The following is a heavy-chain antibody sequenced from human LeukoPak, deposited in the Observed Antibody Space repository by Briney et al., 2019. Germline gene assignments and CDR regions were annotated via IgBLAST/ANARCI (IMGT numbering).Heavy chain of an antibody. J-gene: IGHJ5*02. CDR1: GGSISSSSYY. Sequence: SETLSLTCTVSGGSISSSSYYWGWIRQPPGKGLEWIGSIYYSGSTYYNPSLKSRVTISVDTSKNQFSLKLSSVTAADTAVYYCAVTYCGGDCFLRPNWFDPWGQGTLVTVSS. V-gene: IGHV4-39*01. D-gene: IGHD2-21*02. CDR3: AVTYCGGDCFLRPNWFDP. CDR2: IYYSGST.